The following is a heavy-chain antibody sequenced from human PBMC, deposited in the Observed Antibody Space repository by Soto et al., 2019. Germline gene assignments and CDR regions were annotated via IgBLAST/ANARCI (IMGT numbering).Heavy chain of an antibody. CDR2: IYYSGTT. V-gene: IGHV4-31*02. CDR3: ASGHDAYKVRY. D-gene: IGHD1-1*01. J-gene: IGHJ4*02. Sequence: WTWIRQHPGKGLGWIGYIYYSGTTYYNPSLKSRPTISMDTSENQFSLELTSVTAADTAIYFCASGHDAYKVRYWGQGTLVTVSS.